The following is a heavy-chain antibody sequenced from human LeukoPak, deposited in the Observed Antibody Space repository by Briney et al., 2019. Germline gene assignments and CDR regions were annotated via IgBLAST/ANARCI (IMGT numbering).Heavy chain of an antibody. CDR2: IWYDGSNK. V-gene: IGHV3-33*01. CDR3: AREGDSSGYPYDY. Sequence: GGSLRLSCAASGFTFSSYGLPWVRQAPGKGLEWVAVIWYDGSNKYYADSVKGRFTISRDNSKNTLYLQMNSLRAEDTAVYYCAREGDSSGYPYDYWGQGTLVTVSS. J-gene: IGHJ4*02. D-gene: IGHD3-22*01. CDR1: GFTFSSYG.